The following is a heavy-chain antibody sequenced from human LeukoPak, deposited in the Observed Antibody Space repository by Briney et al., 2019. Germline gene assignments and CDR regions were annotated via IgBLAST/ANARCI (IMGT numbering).Heavy chain of an antibody. CDR1: GYTFTGYY. J-gene: IGHJ4*02. V-gene: IGHV1-2*02. D-gene: IGHD6-19*01. CDR3: ARERAQWPVRDGFDY. CDR2: INPNSGGT. Sequence: ASVKVSCKASGYTFTGYYMHWVRQAPGQGLEWMGWINPNSGGTNYAQKFQGRVTMTRDTSISTAYMELSRLRSDDTAVYYCARERAQWPVRDGFDYWGQGTLVTVSS.